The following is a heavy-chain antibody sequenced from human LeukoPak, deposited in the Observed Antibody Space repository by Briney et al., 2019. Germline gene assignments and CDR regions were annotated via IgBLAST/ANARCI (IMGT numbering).Heavy chain of an antibody. CDR3: ASCSSTSCYYYYGMDV. V-gene: IGHV1-69*04. Sequence: SVKVSCKASGGTFSSYAISWVRQAPGQGLEWMGRIIPILGMANYAQKFQGRVTITADKSTSTAYMELSSLRSEDTAVYYCASCSSTSCYYYYGMDVWGQGTTVTVSS. J-gene: IGHJ6*02. CDR2: IIPILGMA. D-gene: IGHD2-2*01. CDR1: GGTFSSYA.